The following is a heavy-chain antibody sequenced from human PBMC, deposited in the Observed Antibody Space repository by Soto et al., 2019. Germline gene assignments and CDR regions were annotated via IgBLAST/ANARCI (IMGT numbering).Heavy chain of an antibody. CDR1: GGSISSGDYY. D-gene: IGHD3-9*01. CDR3: AREAYYDILTGYYPSTYYYGMDV. V-gene: IGHV4-30-4*01. J-gene: IGHJ6*02. Sequence: SETLSLTYTVSGGSISSGDYYWSWIRQPPGKGLEWIGYIYYSGSTYYNPSLKSRVTISVDTSKNQFSLKLSSVTAADTAVYYCAREAYYDILTGYYPSTYYYGMDVWGQGTTVTVSS. CDR2: IYYSGST.